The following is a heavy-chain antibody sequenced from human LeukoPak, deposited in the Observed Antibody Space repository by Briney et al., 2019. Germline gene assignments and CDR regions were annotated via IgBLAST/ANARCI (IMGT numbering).Heavy chain of an antibody. J-gene: IGHJ5*02. CDR1: GGTFSSYT. V-gene: IGHV1-69*04. Sequence: SVKVSCKASGGTFSSYTISWVRQAPGQGLEWMGRIIPILGIANYAQKFQGRVTITADKSTSTAYMELTSLTSDDTAVYYCARDVHGDYGSGWFDPWGQGTLVSVSS. CDR3: ARDVHGDYGSGWFDP. D-gene: IGHD4-17*01. CDR2: IIPILGIA.